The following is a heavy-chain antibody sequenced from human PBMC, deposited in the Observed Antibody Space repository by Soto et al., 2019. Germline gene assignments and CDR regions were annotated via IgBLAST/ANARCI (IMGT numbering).Heavy chain of an antibody. CDR1: GGSISSYY. J-gene: IGHJ4*02. D-gene: IGHD5-18*01. Sequence: PSETLSLTCTVSGGSISSYYWSWIRQPPGKGLEWIGYIYYSGSTNYNPSLKSRVTISVDTSKNQFSLKLSSVTAADTAVYYCARLSWIHIEYYFDYWGQGTLVTVSS. CDR2: IYYSGST. V-gene: IGHV4-59*08. CDR3: ARLSWIHIEYYFDY.